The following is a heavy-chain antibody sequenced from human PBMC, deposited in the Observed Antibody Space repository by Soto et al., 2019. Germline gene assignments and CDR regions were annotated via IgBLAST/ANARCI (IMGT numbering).Heavy chain of an antibody. CDR3: ARDIGLRFLEWYPEY. J-gene: IGHJ4*02. CDR2: MSYDGTSK. Sequence: QVQLVESGAGVIHSGRSLRLSCEASGFSLTDYAVHWVRQAPGKGLEWVAVMSYDGTSKYYAASVKGRFTVSRDTSKNTLYLQMNALRTEHAAVYYCARDIGLRFLEWYPEYWGQGTLVTVPS. CDR1: GFSLTDYA. D-gene: IGHD3-3*01. V-gene: IGHV3-30*04.